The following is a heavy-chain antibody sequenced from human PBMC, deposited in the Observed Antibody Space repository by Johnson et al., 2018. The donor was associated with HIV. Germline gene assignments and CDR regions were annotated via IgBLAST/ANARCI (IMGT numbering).Heavy chain of an antibody. J-gene: IGHJ3*02. CDR1: GFTFSSYA. CDR2: ISYDGNNK. D-gene: IGHD3-22*01. V-gene: IGHV3-30-3*01. CDR3: ARGIAPGGHEDSSGDYGDAFDT. Sequence: QVQLVESGGGVVQPGRSLRLSCAASGFTFSSYAMHWVRQAPGKGLEWVAVISYDGNNKDYADSVKGRFTISRDNSKNTLFLQMNSLRTEDTAVYYCARGIAPGGHEDSSGDYGDAFDTWGQGTMVTVSS.